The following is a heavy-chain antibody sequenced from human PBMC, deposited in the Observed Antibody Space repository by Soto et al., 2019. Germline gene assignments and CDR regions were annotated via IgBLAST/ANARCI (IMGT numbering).Heavy chain of an antibody. D-gene: IGHD1-26*01. CDR1: GGTFDNFI. V-gene: IGHV1-69*01. J-gene: IGHJ6*02. CDR2: IVPMLGTP. Sequence: QVQLVQSGAEVKEPGSSVRVSCKASGGTFDNFIMNWVRQTPGQGLEWMGGIVPMLGTPTYAEKFKGRVTISATGSTRTMYMEVTSLRSEDTAIYYGARNGTYSSSLSQYSGMDVWGQGTTVTVSS. CDR3: ARNGTYSSSLSQYSGMDV.